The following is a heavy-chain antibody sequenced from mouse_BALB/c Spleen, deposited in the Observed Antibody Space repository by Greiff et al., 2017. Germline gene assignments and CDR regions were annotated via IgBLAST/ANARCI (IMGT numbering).Heavy chain of an antibody. Sequence: QVQLKESGPGLVAPSQSLSITCTVSGFSLTSYGVHWVRQPPGKGLEWLGVIWAGGSTNYNSALMSRLSISKDNSKSQVFLKMNSLQTDDTAMYYCAREGGDGNLYYAMDYWGQGTSVTVSS. CDR3: AREGGDGNLYYAMDY. D-gene: IGHD2-1*01. CDR2: IWAGGST. J-gene: IGHJ4*01. CDR1: GFSLTSYG. V-gene: IGHV2-9*02.